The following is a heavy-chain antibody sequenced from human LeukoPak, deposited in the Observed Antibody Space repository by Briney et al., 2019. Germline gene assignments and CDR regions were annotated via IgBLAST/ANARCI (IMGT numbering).Heavy chain of an antibody. CDR1: GFTFTTYN. CDR2: ISTTSSNI. CDR3: ARVWRYYDSSGYPAEYFQH. V-gene: IGHV3-48*02. J-gene: IGHJ1*01. D-gene: IGHD3-22*01. Sequence: GGSLRLSCAASGFTFTTYNMNWVRQAPGKGLEWVSYISTTSSNIYYADSVEGRFTISRDNAKNLLYLQMDSLRDEDTAVYYCARVWRYYDSSGYPAEYFQHWGQGTLVTVSS.